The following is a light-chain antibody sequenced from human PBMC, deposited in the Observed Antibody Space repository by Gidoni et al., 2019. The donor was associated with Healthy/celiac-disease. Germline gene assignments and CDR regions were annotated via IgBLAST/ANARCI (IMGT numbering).Light chain of an antibody. V-gene: IGKV3D-11*01. CDR1: QGVSSY. Sequence: EIVSTQSPATLPLSPGERATLSCRASQGVSSYLAWYQQKPGQAPRLLIYDASNRATGIPARFSGSGPGTDFTLTISSLEPEDFAVYYCQQRSNWHPPITFGQGTRLEIK. CDR2: DAS. CDR3: QQRSNWHPPIT. J-gene: IGKJ5*01.